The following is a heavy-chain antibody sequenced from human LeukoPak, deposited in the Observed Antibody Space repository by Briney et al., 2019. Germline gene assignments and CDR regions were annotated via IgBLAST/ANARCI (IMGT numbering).Heavy chain of an antibody. CDR1: GYTFTGYY. V-gene: IGHV1-2*02. CDR2: INPNSGGT. D-gene: IGHD3-22*01. J-gene: IGHJ4*02. CDR3: ARNFAPDYYDSSGYPPFDY. Sequence: ASVKVSCKASGYTFTGYYMHWVRQAPGQGLEWMGWINPNSGGTNYAQKFQGRVTMTRDTSISTAYMELSRLRSDDTAVYYCARNFAPDYYDSSGYPPFDYRGQGTLVTVSS.